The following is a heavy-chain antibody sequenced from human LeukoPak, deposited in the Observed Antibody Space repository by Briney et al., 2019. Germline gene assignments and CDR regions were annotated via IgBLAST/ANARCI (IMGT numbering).Heavy chain of an antibody. J-gene: IGHJ4*02. CDR1: GGTFSTYA. D-gene: IGHD3-10*01. V-gene: IGHV1-69*01. CDR3: ARDITGLGSGSYALDY. Sequence: ASVKVSCKASGGTFSTYAISWVRQAPGQGLEWMGGIIPIFGTANYAQKFQGRVTITADESTSTAYMELSSLRSEDTAVYYCARDITGLGSGSYALDYWGRGTLVTVSS. CDR2: IIPIFGTA.